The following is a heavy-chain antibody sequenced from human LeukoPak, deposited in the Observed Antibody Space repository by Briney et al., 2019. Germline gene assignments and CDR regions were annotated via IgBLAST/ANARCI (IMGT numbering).Heavy chain of an antibody. CDR2: MFYSGNA. J-gene: IGHJ6*02. CDR3: ARHEGSVVRGLRYNYYGMDV. CDR1: GASISRNNNF. D-gene: IGHD3-10*01. V-gene: IGHV4-39*01. Sequence: SETLSLTCSVSGASISRNNNFWGWVRQSPGKGLEWLGSMFYSGNAYYNPSLKSRLTLSLDTSKNQFSLTVSSVTAADTAVYYCARHEGSVVRGLRYNYYGMDVWGPGTTVTVSS.